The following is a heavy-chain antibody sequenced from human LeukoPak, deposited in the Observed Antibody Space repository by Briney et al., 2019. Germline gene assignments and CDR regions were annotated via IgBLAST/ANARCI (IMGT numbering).Heavy chain of an antibody. J-gene: IGHJ4*02. Sequence: GGSLRLSCAASGFTFSSYSMNWVRQAPGKGLEWGSYISSSSSIMYYADSVKGRFTVSRDNAKNSLYLQMNSLRAEDTAVYYCARDLCTNTICSFDYWGQGTLVTVSS. CDR1: GFTFSSYS. CDR2: ISSSSSIM. CDR3: ARDLCTNTICSFDY. V-gene: IGHV3-48*01. D-gene: IGHD2-2*01.